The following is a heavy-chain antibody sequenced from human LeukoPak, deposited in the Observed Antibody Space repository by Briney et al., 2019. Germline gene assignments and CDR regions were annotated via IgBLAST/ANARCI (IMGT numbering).Heavy chain of an antibody. Sequence: GGSLRLSCAASGFTFSSYGMHWVRQAPGTGLEWVAVISHDGDHKYHADSVKGRFTISRDNSKNTLYLQMNGLRVEDTAVYYCAKGRVAAAQTPFDYWGQGTLVTVSS. D-gene: IGHD6-13*01. J-gene: IGHJ4*02. CDR3: AKGRVAAAQTPFDY. CDR1: GFTFSSYG. V-gene: IGHV3-30*19. CDR2: ISHDGDHK.